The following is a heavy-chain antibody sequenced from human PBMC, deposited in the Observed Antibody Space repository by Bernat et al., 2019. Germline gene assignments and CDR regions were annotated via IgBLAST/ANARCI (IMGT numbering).Heavy chain of an antibody. CDR3: ARMGDHDAFDI. J-gene: IGHJ3*02. Sequence: EVQLVESGGGLVQPGGSLRLSCAASGFTFSSYDMHWVRQATGKGLEWVSAIGTAGDTYYPGSVKGRFTISRENAKNSLYLQMNSLRAGDTAVYYCARMGDHDAFDIGGQGTMVTVSS. V-gene: IGHV3-13*04. CDR2: IGTAGDT. D-gene: IGHD2-21*02. CDR1: GFTFSSYD.